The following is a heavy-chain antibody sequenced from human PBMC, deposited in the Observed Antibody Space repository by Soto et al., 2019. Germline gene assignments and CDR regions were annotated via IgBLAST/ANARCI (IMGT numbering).Heavy chain of an antibody. D-gene: IGHD2-2*01. J-gene: IGHJ4*02. CDR2: ISGYNGYP. V-gene: IGHV1-18*01. CDR1: GYIFTNYG. Sequence: QVQLVQSGAEVRKPGASVNVSCKTSGYIFTNYGVAWVRQAPAQGLELVAWISGYNGYPKYTQKFQGRVTVTTDTSTRTGYMELRNLKSDDTAVYYCARASAGALYAFWGQGTLVTVSS. CDR3: ARASAGALYAF.